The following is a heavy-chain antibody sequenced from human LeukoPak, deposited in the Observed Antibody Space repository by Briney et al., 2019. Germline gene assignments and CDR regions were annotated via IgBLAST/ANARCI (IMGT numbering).Heavy chain of an antibody. D-gene: IGHD6-13*01. J-gene: IGHJ3*02. CDR3: ARDLSSWYNLAFDI. Sequence: SETLSLTCTVSGGSISSYYWSWIRQPAGKGLEWIGRIYTSGSTNYNPSLKSRVTMSVDTSKNQFSLKLSSVTAADTAVYYCARDLSSWYNLAFDIWGQGTMVTVSS. CDR2: IYTSGST. CDR1: GGSISSYY. V-gene: IGHV4-4*07.